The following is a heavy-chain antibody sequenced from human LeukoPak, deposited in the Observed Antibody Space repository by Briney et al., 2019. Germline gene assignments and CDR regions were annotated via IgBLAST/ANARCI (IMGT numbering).Heavy chain of an antibody. CDR3: AKAPWAVYCSGGSCATKRDAFDI. J-gene: IGHJ3*02. D-gene: IGHD2-15*01. V-gene: IGHV3-33*06. CDR1: GFTFSSYG. Sequence: GGSLRLSCAASGFTFSSYGMHWVRQAPGKGLEWVAVIWYDGSNKYYADSVKGRFTISRDNSKNTLYLQMNSLRAEDTAVYYCAKAPWAVYCSGGSCATKRDAFDIWGQGTMVTVSS. CDR2: IWYDGSNK.